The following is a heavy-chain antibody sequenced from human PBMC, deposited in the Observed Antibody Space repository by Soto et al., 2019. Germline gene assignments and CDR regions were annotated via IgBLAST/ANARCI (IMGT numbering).Heavy chain of an antibody. D-gene: IGHD1-26*01. CDR2: ISSSGSTI. Sequence: GGSLRLSCAASGFTFSSYEMNWVRQAPGKGLEWVSYISSSGSTIYYADSVKGRFTISRDNAKNSLYLQMNSLRAEDTAVYYCARYRYSGSYGVWDYWGQGTLVTVSS. CDR3: ARYRYSGSYGVWDY. CDR1: GFTFSSYE. V-gene: IGHV3-48*03. J-gene: IGHJ4*02.